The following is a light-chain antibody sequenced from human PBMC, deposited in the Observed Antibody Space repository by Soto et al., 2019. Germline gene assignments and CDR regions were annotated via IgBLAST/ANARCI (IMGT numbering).Light chain of an antibody. CDR1: SSDVGGYNY. CDR3: NAYAGSNNGV. V-gene: IGLV2-8*01. Sequence: QSVLTQPPSASGSPGQSVTISCTGTSSDVGGYNYVSWYQQHPGKAPKLIIYEVSKWPSGIPDRFSGSKSGNTASLTVSGLQAEYEADYYCNAYAGSNNGVFGGGTKLTVL. CDR2: EVS. J-gene: IGLJ3*02.